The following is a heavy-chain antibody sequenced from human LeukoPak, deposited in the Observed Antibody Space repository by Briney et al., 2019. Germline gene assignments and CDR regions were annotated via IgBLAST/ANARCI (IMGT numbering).Heavy chain of an antibody. V-gene: IGHV3-30-3*01. J-gene: IGHJ4*02. Sequence: PGGSLRLSCAASGFTFSSYAMHWVRQAPGKGLEWVAVISYDGSNKHYADSVKGRFTISRDNSKNTLYLQMNSLRAEDTAVYYCAREPGGWYERSFDYWGQGTLVTVS. CDR3: AREPGGWYERSFDY. CDR2: ISYDGSNK. CDR1: GFTFSSYA. D-gene: IGHD6-19*01.